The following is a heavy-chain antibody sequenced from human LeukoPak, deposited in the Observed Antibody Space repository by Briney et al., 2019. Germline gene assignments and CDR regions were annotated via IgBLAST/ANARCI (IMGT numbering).Heavy chain of an antibody. CDR1: GGSISSSSW. D-gene: IGHD4-17*01. CDR3: ARVGDYGYSFDY. V-gene: IGHV4-4*02. CDR2: IYHSGST. Sequence: PSETLSLTCTVSGGSISSSSWWSWVRQPPGKGLEWIGEIYHSGSTNYNPSLKSRVTISVDKSKNQFSLKLSSVTAADTAVYYCARVGDYGYSFDYWGQGTLVTVSS. J-gene: IGHJ4*02.